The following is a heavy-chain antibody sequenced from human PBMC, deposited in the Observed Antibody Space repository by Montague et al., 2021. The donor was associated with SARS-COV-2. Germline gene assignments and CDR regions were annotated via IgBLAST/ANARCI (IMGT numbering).Heavy chain of an antibody. J-gene: IGHJ6*03. CDR2: INHSGTT. CDR3: ASGDDNGSGYLDV. D-gene: IGHD1-26*01. Sequence: SETLSLTCAVFDGSFSNFYWSWIRQPPGKGLEWIGEINHSGTTXXXPSXKGRVTISVDTSKNQFSLKLNSLTAADEAVYYCASGDDNGSGYLDVWGKGTTVTVSS. V-gene: IGHV4-34*01. CDR1: DGSFSNFY.